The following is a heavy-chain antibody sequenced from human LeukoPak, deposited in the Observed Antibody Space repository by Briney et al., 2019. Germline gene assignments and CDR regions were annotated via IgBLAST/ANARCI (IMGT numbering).Heavy chain of an antibody. V-gene: IGHV1-18*01. CDR2: ISAYSGNT. CDR3: ARDGYSPYYFDY. D-gene: IGHD1-26*01. J-gene: IGHJ4*02. CDR1: GYTFTRYG. Sequence: PGASLRLSCAASGYTFTRYGLSWVRQAPGQGLEWMGWISAYSGNTNYAQTLQGRVTMTTDTSTSTPYMELRSLRSDDTAVYYCARDGYSPYYFDYWGQGTLVTVSS.